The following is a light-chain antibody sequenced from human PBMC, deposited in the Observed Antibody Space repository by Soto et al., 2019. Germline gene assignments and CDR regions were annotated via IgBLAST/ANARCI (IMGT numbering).Light chain of an antibody. V-gene: IGLV2-14*01. CDR1: SSDVGGYNY. J-gene: IGLJ2*01. CDR2: EVS. Sequence: QSALTQPASVSGSPGQSITISCTGTSSDVGGYNYVSWYQQHPGKAPKLMIYEVSNRPSGVSNRFSGSKSGYTASLTISGLQAEDEADYYCSSYTSSSPVVFGGGTKVTVL. CDR3: SSYTSSSPVV.